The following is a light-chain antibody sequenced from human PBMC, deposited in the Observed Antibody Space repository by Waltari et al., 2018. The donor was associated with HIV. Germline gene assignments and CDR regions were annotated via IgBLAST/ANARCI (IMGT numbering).Light chain of an antibody. CDR1: QGIRSY. J-gene: IGKJ1*01. Sequence: AIRMTQSPSSFSASTGDRVTITCRASQGIRSYLAWYQQKPEKAPKRLIYAASTLQSGVPSRFSGSGSGTDFTLTISCLQSEDFATYYCQQYYSYPRTFGQGTKVEIK. CDR2: AAS. V-gene: IGKV1-8*01. CDR3: QQYYSYPRT.